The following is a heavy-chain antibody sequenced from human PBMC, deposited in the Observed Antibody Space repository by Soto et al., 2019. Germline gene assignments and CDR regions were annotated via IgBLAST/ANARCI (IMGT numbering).Heavy chain of an antibody. CDR3: ATSGSRSYYYFDF. D-gene: IGHD3-10*01. CDR2: IYYSGST. CDR1: GGSISSGSHY. Sequence: SETLSLTCTVSGGSISSGSHYWGWIRQPPGKGLEWIGSIYYSGSTYYNPSLESRVTISVDTSKNQFSLKLSSVTAADTAVYYCATSGSRSYYYFDFWGQGTLVTVSS. J-gene: IGHJ4*02. V-gene: IGHV4-39*01.